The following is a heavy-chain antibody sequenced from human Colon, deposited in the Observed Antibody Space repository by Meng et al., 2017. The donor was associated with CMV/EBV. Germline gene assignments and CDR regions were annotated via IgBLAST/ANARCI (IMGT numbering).Heavy chain of an antibody. CDR3: ASGAYGHTLII. Sequence: ISGDSVSGYDAAWNWIRQSPSRGLEWLGRTYYRSRWYTEYTPSMRSRITINHDTSTNQFSLQLNSVTPEDTAMYYCASGAYGHTLIIWSQGTPVTVSS. CDR1: GDSVSGYDAA. J-gene: IGHJ4*02. V-gene: IGHV6-1*01. CDR2: TYYRSRWYT. D-gene: IGHD3-10*01.